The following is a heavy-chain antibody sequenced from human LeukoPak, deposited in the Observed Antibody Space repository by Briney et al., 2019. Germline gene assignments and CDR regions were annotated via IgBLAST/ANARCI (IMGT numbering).Heavy chain of an antibody. CDR2: IYHGDSDT. D-gene: IGHD5-18*01. J-gene: IGHJ4*02. V-gene: IGHV5-51*03. CDR3: ASSVDTAMVPVGY. CDR1: GSFITTYW. Sequence: GPPLHTSTQSAGSFITTYWIGCVRHLRGEGLEWLRIIYHGDSDTTDSPSLHGHATISADKSISTAYLQSSNLKASDTAMYYCASSVDTAMVPVGYWGQGTLVTGSP.